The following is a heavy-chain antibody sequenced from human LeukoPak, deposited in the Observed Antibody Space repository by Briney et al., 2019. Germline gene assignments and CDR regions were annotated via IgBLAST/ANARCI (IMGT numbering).Heavy chain of an antibody. CDR2: ISRSGAYI. CDR3: ASPSSYGDYYFGY. CDR1: GFSFSAYG. V-gene: IGHV3-21*01. J-gene: IGHJ4*02. D-gene: IGHD4-17*01. Sequence: GGSLRLSCAASGFSFSAYGMNWVRQAPGKGLEWVSCISRSGAYIYYADSVKGRFTISRDNAKNSVYLQMNSLRAEDTAVYYCASPSSYGDYYFGYWGQGTLVTVSS.